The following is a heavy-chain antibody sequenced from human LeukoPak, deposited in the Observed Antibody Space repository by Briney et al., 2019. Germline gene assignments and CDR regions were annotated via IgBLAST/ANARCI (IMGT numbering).Heavy chain of an antibody. Sequence: GRSLRLSCAASEFTFSSYGMHWVRQAPGKGLEWVAVISYDGSNKYYADSVKGRFTISRDNSKNTLYLQMNSLRAEDTAVYYCAKVAVAGFDYWGQGTLVTVSS. V-gene: IGHV3-30*18. J-gene: IGHJ4*02. CDR3: AKVAVAGFDY. CDR2: ISYDGSNK. CDR1: EFTFSSYG. D-gene: IGHD6-19*01.